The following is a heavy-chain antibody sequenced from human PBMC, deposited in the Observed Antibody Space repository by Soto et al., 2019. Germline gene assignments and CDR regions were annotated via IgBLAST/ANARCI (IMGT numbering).Heavy chain of an antibody. CDR1: EFSLTTSGVG. CDR3: AHRGYMYGNWDHGYFDY. J-gene: IGHJ4*02. D-gene: IGHD7-27*01. V-gene: IGHV2-5*02. CDR2: IYWDDDK. Sequence: QITLKESGPPRVKPTQTLSLTCTFSEFSLTTSGVGVGWIRQTPGKALEWLAVIYWDDDKRYSPSLKSRLTITKDTSKNQVVLTVAYMDPVDTGTYFCAHRGYMYGNWDHGYFDYWGQGTLVTVSS.